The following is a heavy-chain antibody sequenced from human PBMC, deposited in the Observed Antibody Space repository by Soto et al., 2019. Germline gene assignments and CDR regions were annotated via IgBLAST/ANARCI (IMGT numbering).Heavy chain of an antibody. CDR1: GFTFSSYA. Sequence: QVQLVESGGGVVQPGRSLRLSCAASGFTFSSYAMHWVRQAPGKGLEWVAVISYGGSNKYYADSVKGRFTISRDNSKNTLYLQIHSLRAEDTAVYYCARGIYSSPGRYYYYGMDVWGQGTTVTVSS. J-gene: IGHJ6*02. V-gene: IGHV3-30-3*01. D-gene: IGHD6-13*01. CDR2: ISYGGSNK. CDR3: ARGIYSSPGRYYYYGMDV.